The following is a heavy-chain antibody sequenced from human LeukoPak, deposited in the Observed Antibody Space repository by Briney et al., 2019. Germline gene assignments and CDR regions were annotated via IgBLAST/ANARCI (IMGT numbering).Heavy chain of an antibody. Sequence: GGSLRLSCAASGFTFSTYAMSWVRQAPGKGLEWDSGISGTGATTYYADSVKGRFTFSRDNSKNTLYLQMNSLRAEDTAVYYCANLEGGWRTRPLGYWGQGTLVTVSS. CDR2: ISGTGATT. J-gene: IGHJ4*02. D-gene: IGHD2-15*01. CDR1: GFTFSTYA. CDR3: ANLEGGWRTRPLGY. V-gene: IGHV3-23*01.